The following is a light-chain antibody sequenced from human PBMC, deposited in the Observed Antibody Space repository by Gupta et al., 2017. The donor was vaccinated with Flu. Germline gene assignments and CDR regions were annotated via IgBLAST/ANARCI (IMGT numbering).Light chain of an antibody. CDR2: GNS. V-gene: IGLV1-40*01. CDR1: SSNIGAGYD. Sequence: QSVLTQPPSVSGAPGQRVTISCTGSSSNIGAGYDVHWYQQLPGTAPKLLIYGNSNRPSGGPDRCSGSKPGTSASLAITGLQAEDEAEYYCQSYDSSLSGADVVFGGGTKLTVL. CDR3: QSYDSSLSGADVV. J-gene: IGLJ2*01.